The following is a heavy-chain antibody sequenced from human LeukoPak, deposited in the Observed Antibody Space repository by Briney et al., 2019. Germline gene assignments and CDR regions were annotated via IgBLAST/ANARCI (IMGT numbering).Heavy chain of an antibody. CDR3: ARKGSMLITKAALDY. D-gene: IGHD2-2*01. V-gene: IGHV1-69*01. CDR2: IIPIFGTA. J-gene: IGHJ4*02. Sequence: SVKVSCKASGGTFSSYAIGWVRQAPGQGLEWMGGIIPIFGTANYAQKFQGRVTITADESTSTAYMELSSLRSEDTAVYYCARKGSMLITKAALDYWGQGTLVTVSS. CDR1: GGTFSSYA.